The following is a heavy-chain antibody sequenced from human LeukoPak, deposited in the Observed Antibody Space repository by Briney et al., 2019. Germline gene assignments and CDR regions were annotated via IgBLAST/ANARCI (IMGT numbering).Heavy chain of an antibody. J-gene: IGHJ4*02. Sequence: ASVKVSCKASGYTFTSYGISWVRQDPGQGLEWMGWISAYNGNTNYAQKLQGRVTMTTDTSTSTAYMELRSLRSDDTAVYYCVSGYYYDSSGYYSLAYYWGQGTLVTVSS. CDR2: ISAYNGNT. CDR1: GYTFTSYG. D-gene: IGHD3-22*01. CDR3: VSGYYYDSSGYYSLAYY. V-gene: IGHV1-18*01.